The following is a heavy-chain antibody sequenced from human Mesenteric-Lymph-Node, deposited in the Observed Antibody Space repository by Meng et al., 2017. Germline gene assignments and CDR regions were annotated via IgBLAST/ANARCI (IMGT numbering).Heavy chain of an antibody. CDR1: GYTFTDFG. V-gene: IGHV1-18*01. J-gene: IGHJ4*02. D-gene: IGHD6-19*01. CDR2: ISAYNGNR. CDR3: TRDLGGVPGSFFDF. Sequence: HVQLVQSGPEVKKPGASSKVSCKASGYTFTDFGISWVRQAPGQGLEWMGWISAYNGNRDYAQKFQGRVTMTTDTSTSTTYLELRSLGSDDTAVFYCTRDLGGVPGSFFDFWGQGTLVTVSS.